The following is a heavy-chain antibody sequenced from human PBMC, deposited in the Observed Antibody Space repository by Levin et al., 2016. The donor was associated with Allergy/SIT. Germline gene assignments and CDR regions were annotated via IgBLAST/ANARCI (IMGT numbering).Heavy chain of an antibody. CDR3: ARLSRTGATGGSWQDYYYYGMDV. CDR1: GGSISSYY. Sequence: SETLSLTCTVSGGSISSYYWSWIRQPPGKGLEWIGYIYYSGSTNYNPSLKSRVTISVDTSKNQFSLKLSSVTAADTAVYYCARLSRTGATGGSWQDYYYYGMDVWGQGTTVTVSS. V-gene: IGHV4-59*08. CDR2: IYYSGST. D-gene: IGHD2-15*01. J-gene: IGHJ6*02.